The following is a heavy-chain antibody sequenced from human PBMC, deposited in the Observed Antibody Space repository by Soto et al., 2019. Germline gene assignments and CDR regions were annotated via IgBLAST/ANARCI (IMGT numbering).Heavy chain of an antibody. Sequence: GGSLRLSCAASGFMFSTYAMTWVRQAPGRGLEWVSTILHDETPFYTDSVKGRFTISRDNVRGTLYLQMNSLRDEDTAIYYCVRGGGGGQFDLWGQGTVVTVSS. CDR3: VRGGGGGQFDL. D-gene: IGHD2-15*01. J-gene: IGHJ5*02. CDR2: ILHDETP. CDR1: GFMFSTYA. V-gene: IGHV3-23*01.